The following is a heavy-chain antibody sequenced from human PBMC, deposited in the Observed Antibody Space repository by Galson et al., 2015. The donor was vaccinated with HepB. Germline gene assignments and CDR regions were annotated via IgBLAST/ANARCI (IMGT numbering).Heavy chain of an antibody. V-gene: IGHV1-3*01. J-gene: IGHJ4*02. D-gene: IGHD3/OR15-3a*01. CDR2: INAGNGNT. Sequence: SVKVSCKASGYTFTRYDVHWVRQAPGQRLEWMGRINAGNGNTEYSQKFQGRVIFTTDTSARTAYMELSSLRFEDTAMYYCARGWLGHTRTDYWGQGTLVTVSS. CDR3: ARGWLGHTRTDY. CDR1: GYTFTRYD.